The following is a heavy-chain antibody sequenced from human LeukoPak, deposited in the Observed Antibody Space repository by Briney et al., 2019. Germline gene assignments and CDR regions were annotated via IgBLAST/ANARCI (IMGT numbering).Heavy chain of an antibody. CDR2: IYHSGST. CDR1: GGSISSSNW. V-gene: IGHV4-4*02. J-gene: IGHJ4*02. CDR3: ASDSGSYYYFDY. Sequence: SETLPLTCAVSGGSISSSNWWSWVRQPPGKGLEWIGEIYHSGSTNYNPSLKSRVTISVDKSKNQFSLKLSSVTAADTAVYYCASDSGSYYYFDYWGQGTLVTVSS. D-gene: IGHD1-26*01.